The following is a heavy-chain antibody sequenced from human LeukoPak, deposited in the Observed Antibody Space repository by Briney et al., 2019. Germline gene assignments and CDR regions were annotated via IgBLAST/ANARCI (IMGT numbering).Heavy chain of an antibody. CDR2: ISSSSSYI. J-gene: IGHJ4*02. CDR3: ARGLGSYYFDY. Sequence: PGGSLRLSCAASGFTFSSYAMSWVRQAPGKGLEWVSSISSSSSYIYYADSVKGRFTISRDNAKNSLYLQMNSLRAEDTAVYYCARGLGSYYFDYWGQGTLVTVSS. CDR1: GFTFSSYA. V-gene: IGHV3-21*01. D-gene: IGHD1-26*01.